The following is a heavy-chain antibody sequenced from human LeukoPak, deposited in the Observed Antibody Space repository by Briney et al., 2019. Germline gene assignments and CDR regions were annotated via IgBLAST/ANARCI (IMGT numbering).Heavy chain of an antibody. V-gene: IGHV4-59*01. CDR1: GGSISRYY. CDR2: IYYSGST. J-gene: IGHJ4*02. Sequence: PSETLSLTCTVSGGSISRYYWSWIRQPPGKGLEWIGYIYYSGSTNYNPSLKSRVTISVDTSKNQFSLKLSSVTAADTAVYYCARGDDFWSGYPLWGQGTLVTVSS. D-gene: IGHD3-3*01. CDR3: ARGDDFWSGYPL.